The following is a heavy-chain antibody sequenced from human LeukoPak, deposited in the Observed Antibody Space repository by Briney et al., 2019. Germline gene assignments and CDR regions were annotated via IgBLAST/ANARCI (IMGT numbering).Heavy chain of an antibody. J-gene: IGHJ4*02. V-gene: IGHV4-39*01. CDR3: ASDIIAAAGQGVDC. Sequence: SETLSLTCTVSGGSITCRSYYWGWIRQPPGKGLEWIGSIYYSGSTYYNPSLKSRVTISVDTSKNQFSLNLSSVTAADTAVYYCASDIIAAAGQGVDCWGQGTLVTVSS. D-gene: IGHD6-13*01. CDR1: GGSITCRSYY. CDR2: IYYSGST.